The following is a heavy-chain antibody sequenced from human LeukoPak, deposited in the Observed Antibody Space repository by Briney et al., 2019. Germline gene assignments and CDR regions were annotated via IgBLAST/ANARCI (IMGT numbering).Heavy chain of an antibody. V-gene: IGHV3-53*01. CDR1: GFTGSSNY. J-gene: IGHJ6*03. CDR3: AREGSAIERRLGGSSSFNYHYYMDA. CDR2: IYSGGST. D-gene: IGHD6-13*01. Sequence: GGSLRRSGAAAGFTGSSNYRSWVRHAPGKGREGWSVIYSGGSTYDADSVKGRCTISRDNAKNSMYLKMNSLRAEDTAVYYCAREGSAIERRLGGSSSFNYHYYMDAWGQGTTVTVSS.